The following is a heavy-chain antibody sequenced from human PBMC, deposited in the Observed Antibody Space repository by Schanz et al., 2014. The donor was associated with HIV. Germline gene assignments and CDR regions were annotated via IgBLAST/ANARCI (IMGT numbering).Heavy chain of an antibody. D-gene: IGHD6-13*01. V-gene: IGHV3-23*01. J-gene: IGHJ4*02. CDR3: VSPYSSGWYTPPFHY. CDR1: GFTFNNYA. Sequence: EVQLLEFGGGLVRPGESLRLSCLASGFTFNNYAMSWVRQAPGKGLEWVSSISGSGGSTYYADSVKGRFTISRDNAKSSLYLEINSLRAEDTAVYYCVSPYSSGWYTPPFHYWGQGTLVTVSA. CDR2: ISGSGGST.